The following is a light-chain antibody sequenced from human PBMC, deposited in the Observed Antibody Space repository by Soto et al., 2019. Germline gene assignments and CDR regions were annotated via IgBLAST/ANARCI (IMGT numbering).Light chain of an antibody. CDR2: DAS. V-gene: IGKV3-11*01. J-gene: IGKJ2*01. CDR1: QSFSSH. CDR3: QQCSNWPPEYT. Sequence: EIVLTQSPATLSLSPGERATLSCRASQSFSSHLAWYQHKAGQAPRLLVYDASNRATGVPTRFTGSGSGTDFTLTISSLEPEDFAFYYCQQCSNWPPEYTFGQGTKLEIK.